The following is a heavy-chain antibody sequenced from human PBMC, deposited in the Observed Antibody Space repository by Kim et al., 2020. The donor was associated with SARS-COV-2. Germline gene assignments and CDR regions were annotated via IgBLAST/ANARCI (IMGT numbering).Heavy chain of an antibody. Sequence: GGSLRLSCVTSGFTFGSFAMSWVRQAPGKRLEWVSAISGSGVTTYYADSVKGRFTISRDNSKNTLFLQMNSLRAEDTAIYYCAKDAQIWTTFDHWGQGTLVTVSS. CDR1: GFTFGSFA. CDR3: AKDAQIWTTFDH. J-gene: IGHJ4*02. D-gene: IGHD3-10*01. V-gene: IGHV3-23*01. CDR2: ISGSGVTT.